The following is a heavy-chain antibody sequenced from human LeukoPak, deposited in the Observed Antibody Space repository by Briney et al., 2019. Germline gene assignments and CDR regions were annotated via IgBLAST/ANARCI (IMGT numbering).Heavy chain of an antibody. Sequence: GGTLRLSCAASGFTFSTYGMSWVRQAAGKGLEWVSGISWNGGSTVYADSVRGRFTISRDNAKNSLYLLMNSLGAEDTALYYCTSHRSGYWGQGTLVTVSS. V-gene: IGHV3-20*04. CDR3: TSHRSGY. J-gene: IGHJ4*02. CDR2: ISWNGGST. CDR1: GFTFSTYG.